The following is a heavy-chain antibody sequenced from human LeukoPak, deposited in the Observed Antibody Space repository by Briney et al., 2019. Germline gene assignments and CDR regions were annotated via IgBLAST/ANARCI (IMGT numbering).Heavy chain of an antibody. V-gene: IGHV1-2*02. CDR1: GYTFTGYY. CDR3: ARDLYQWLPSTRPRDYYYYMDV. CDR2: INPNSGGT. Sequence: ASVKVSCKASGYTFTGYYIHWVRQAPGQGLEYMGWINPNSGGTNYAQKFHGRVTMTRDTSISTAYMELSRLRSYDTAVYYCARDLYQWLPSTRPRDYYYYMDVWGEGTTVTVSS. D-gene: IGHD6-19*01. J-gene: IGHJ6*03.